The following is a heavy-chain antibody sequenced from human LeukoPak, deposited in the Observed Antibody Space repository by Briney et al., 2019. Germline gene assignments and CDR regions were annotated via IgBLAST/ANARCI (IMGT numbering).Heavy chain of an antibody. CDR2: ISSSGSTI. J-gene: IGHJ6*02. V-gene: IGHV3-48*04. D-gene: IGHD2-15*01. Sequence: PGGSLRLSCAASGFTFSTYWMSWLRQAPGKGLEWVSYISSSGSTIYYADSVKGRFTISRDNAKNSLYLQMNSLRAEDTAVYYCAREGPWWDHYYYYGMDVWGQGTTVTVSS. CDR1: GFTFSTYW. CDR3: AREGPWWDHYYYYGMDV.